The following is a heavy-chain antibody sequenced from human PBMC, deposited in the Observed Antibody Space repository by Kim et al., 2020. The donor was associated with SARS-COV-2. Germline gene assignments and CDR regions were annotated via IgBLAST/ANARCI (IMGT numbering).Heavy chain of an antibody. CDR1: GGTFSSYA. CDR2: IIPIFGTA. CDR3: ACPTHYYGSFGYYYGMDV. Sequence: SVKVSCKASGGTFSSYAISWVRQAPGQGLEWMGGIIPIFGTANYAQKFQGRVTITADESTSTAYMELSSLRSEDAAVYYCACPTHYYGSFGYYYGMDVWGQGTTVTVSS. D-gene: IGHD3-10*01. V-gene: IGHV1-69*13. J-gene: IGHJ6*02.